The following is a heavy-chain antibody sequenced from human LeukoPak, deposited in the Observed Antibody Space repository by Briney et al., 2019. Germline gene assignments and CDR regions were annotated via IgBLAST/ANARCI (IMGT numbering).Heavy chain of an antibody. J-gene: IGHJ4*02. CDR3: VRRGDASSGWGDHDF. Sequence: SGGSLRLSCAASGFTFNRNPISWVRQAPGQGWEWVSTTGGSGAKTFYADYVKGRFTISRDNSTNIVDLQMNSLTGEDTALYYCVRRGDASSGWGDHDFWGQGALVTVSS. V-gene: IGHV3-23*01. CDR2: TGGSGAKT. CDR1: GFTFNRNP. D-gene: IGHD6-19*01.